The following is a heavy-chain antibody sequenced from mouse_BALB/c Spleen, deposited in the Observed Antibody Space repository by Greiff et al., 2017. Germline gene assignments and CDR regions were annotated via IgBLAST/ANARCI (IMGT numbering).Heavy chain of an antibody. D-gene: IGHD4-1*02. CDR1: GYSFTSYW. CDR2: IDPSDSET. J-gene: IGHJ4*01. CDR3: ARRATGTYAMDY. V-gene: IGHV1S126*01. Sequence: QVQLQQSGPQLVRPGASVKISCKASGYSFTSYWMHWVKQRPGQGLEWIRMIDPSDSETRLNQKFKYKATLTVDKSSSTAYMQLSSPTSEDSAVYYCARRATGTYAMDYWGQGTSVTVSA.